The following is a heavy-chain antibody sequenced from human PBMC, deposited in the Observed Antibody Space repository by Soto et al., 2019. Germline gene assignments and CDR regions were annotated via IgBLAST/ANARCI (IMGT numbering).Heavy chain of an antibody. CDR1: GYTFTSYY. V-gene: IGHV1-46*01. J-gene: IGHJ5*02. CDR3: ARDSIPAARVNWFDP. Sequence: ASVKVSCKASGYTFTSYYMHWVRQAPGQGLEWMGIINPSGGSTSYAQKFQGRVTMTRDTSTSTVYMELSSLRSEDTAVYYCARDSIPAARVNWFDPWGQGTLVTVSS. CDR2: INPSGGST. D-gene: IGHD2-2*01.